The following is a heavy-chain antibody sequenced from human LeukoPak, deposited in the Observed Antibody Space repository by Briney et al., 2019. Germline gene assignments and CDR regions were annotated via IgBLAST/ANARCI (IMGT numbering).Heavy chain of an antibody. J-gene: IGHJ4*02. CDR1: GFTFSSYA. Sequence: GGSLRLSCAASGFTFSSYAMSWVRQAPGKGLEWVSAISGSGGSTYYADSVKGRFTISRDNSKNTLYLQMNSLGAEDTAVYYCAKDRYYDRYGPEDWGQGTLVTVSS. CDR2: ISGSGGST. V-gene: IGHV3-23*01. CDR3: AKDRYYDRYGPED. D-gene: IGHD3-22*01.